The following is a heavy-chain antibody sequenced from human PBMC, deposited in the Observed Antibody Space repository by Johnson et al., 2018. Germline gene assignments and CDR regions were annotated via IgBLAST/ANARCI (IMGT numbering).Heavy chain of an antibody. CDR2: IYYSGST. CDR1: GGSISSGGYY. D-gene: IGHD3-22*01. J-gene: IGHJ3*02. Sequence: QVQLQESGPGLVKPSQTLSLTCTVSGGSISSGGYYWSWIRQHPGKGLEWIGYIYYSGSTYYNPSLKSRVTISVDTFKNQFSLKLSSVTAGDPAVDYCERGGGAVVDYVSSVPITGGAFDIWGQGTMVTVSS. V-gene: IGHV4-31*03. CDR3: ERGGGAVVDYVSSVPITGGAFDI.